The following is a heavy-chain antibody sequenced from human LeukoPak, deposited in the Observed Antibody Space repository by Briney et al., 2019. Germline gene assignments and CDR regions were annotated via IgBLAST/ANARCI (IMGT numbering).Heavy chain of an antibody. D-gene: IGHD1-26*01. CDR2: ILTRGTP. V-gene: IGHV4-4*09. CDR1: NGSISSYH. Sequence: PSETLSLTCTVSNGSISSYHWSWVRHPPGKGLEWMGYILTRGTPNYTPSLKSRLTISVDTSKNQFTLKLSSVTAADTAVYYCARLRVSGSYLYYFDYWGQGTLVTVSS. J-gene: IGHJ4*02. CDR3: ARLRVSGSYLYYFDY.